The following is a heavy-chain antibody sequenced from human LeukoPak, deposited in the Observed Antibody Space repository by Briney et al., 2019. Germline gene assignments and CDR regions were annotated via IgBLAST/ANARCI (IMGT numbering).Heavy chain of an antibody. V-gene: IGHV3-74*01. Sequence: TGGSLRLSCAASGFTFSSYWMHWVRQAPGKGLVWVSRINSDGSSTSYADSVKGRFTISRDNAKNTLYLQMNSLTAEDTAVYYCATSISSGTPNGVDYWGQGTLVTVSS. J-gene: IGHJ4*02. CDR2: INSDGSST. CDR1: GFTFSSYW. CDR3: ATSISSGTPNGVDY. D-gene: IGHD6-19*01.